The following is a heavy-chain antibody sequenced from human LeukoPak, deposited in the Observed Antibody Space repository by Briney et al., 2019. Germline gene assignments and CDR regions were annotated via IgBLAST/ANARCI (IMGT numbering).Heavy chain of an antibody. J-gene: IGHJ4*02. CDR2: INPNSGSP. CDR1: GYTFTGYY. Sequence: ASVKVSCKASGYTFTGYYMHWVRQAPGQGREWMGWINPNSGSPNYEQMFQGRVTMTRDTSISTAYMELSRLRSDDPTVYYCARCRIWFGELGPVDYWGQGTLVTVSS. CDR3: ARCRIWFGELGPVDY. V-gene: IGHV1-2*02. D-gene: IGHD3-10*01.